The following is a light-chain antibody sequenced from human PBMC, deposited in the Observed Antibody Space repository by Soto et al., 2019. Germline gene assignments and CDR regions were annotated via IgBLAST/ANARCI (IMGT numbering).Light chain of an antibody. Sequence: DIHLTQSPSFLSASVGDRVTITCRASQGISTFLAWYQQRPGKAPKLLIYAASTLQSGVPSRFSGSGSGTELTLTISSLPPEDFATYYCQQVISYPPGFGPGTKVDIK. CDR1: QGISTF. CDR3: QQVISYPPG. J-gene: IGKJ3*01. V-gene: IGKV1-9*01. CDR2: AAS.